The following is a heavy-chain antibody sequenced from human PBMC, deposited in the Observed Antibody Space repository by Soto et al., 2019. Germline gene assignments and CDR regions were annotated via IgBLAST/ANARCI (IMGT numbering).Heavy chain of an antibody. CDR1: GYTFTSYG. CDR2: ISAYNGNT. D-gene: IGHD2-2*01. Sequence: ASVKVSCKASGYTFTSYGISWVRQAPGQGLEWMGWISAYNGNTNYAQKLQGRVTMTTDTSTSTAYMELRSLRSDDTAVYYCAREGDIVVVPAALYYYYYGRDVWGQGTTVTVSS. V-gene: IGHV1-18*01. J-gene: IGHJ6*02. CDR3: AREGDIVVVPAALYYYYYGRDV.